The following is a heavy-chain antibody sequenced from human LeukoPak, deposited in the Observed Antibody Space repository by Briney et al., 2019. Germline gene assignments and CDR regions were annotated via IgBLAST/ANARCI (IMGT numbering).Heavy chain of an antibody. CDR2: ISSTGSTI. V-gene: IGHV3-48*03. CDR3: VRGYTYNSDYFDY. D-gene: IGHD5-18*01. CDR1: GFTFRLYE. J-gene: IGHJ4*02. Sequence: PGGSLRLSCAASGFTFRLYEMNWGRQAPGKGLVWVSYISSTGSTIYYADSVKGRFTISRDNAKNSLDVQMNSLRAEDTAVYYCVRGYTYNSDYFDYWGQGALVTVSS.